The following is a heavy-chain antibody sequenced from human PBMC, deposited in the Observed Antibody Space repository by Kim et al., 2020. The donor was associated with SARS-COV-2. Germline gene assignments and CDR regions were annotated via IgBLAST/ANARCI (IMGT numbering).Heavy chain of an antibody. J-gene: IGHJ4*02. Sequence: ASVKVSCKASGYTFTSYGISWVRQAPGQGLEWMGWISAYNGNTNYAQKLQGRVTMTTDTSTSTAYMELRSLRSDDTAVYYCARDRERYYYDSSGYGSDYWGQGTLVTVSS. CDR2: ISAYNGNT. V-gene: IGHV1-18*01. CDR1: GYTFTSYG. CDR3: ARDRERYYYDSSGYGSDY. D-gene: IGHD3-22*01.